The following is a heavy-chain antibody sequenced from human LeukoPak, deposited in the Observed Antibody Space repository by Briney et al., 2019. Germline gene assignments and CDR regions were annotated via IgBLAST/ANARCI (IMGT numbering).Heavy chain of an antibody. V-gene: IGHV3-23*01. CDR3: AKEWTPRVARTYYFDC. D-gene: IGHD1-14*01. Sequence: GGALRLSXAXPGFTFSSYAXSWVRQAPGKGLEWVSAISGSGGSTYYADSVKGRFTISRDNSKNTLYLQMNSLRAEDTAVYYCAKEWTPRVARTYYFDCWGQGTLVTVSS. CDR2: ISGSGGST. CDR1: GFTFSSYA. J-gene: IGHJ4*02.